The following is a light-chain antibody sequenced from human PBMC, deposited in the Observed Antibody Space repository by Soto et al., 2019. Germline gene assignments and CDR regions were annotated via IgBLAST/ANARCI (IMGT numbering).Light chain of an antibody. CDR3: CSYGVAETWAL. Sequence: QSALTQPRSVSGSPGQSVTISCSGTSADIGDSNYVSWYQQHPGKAPKLVIYDVNKRTSGVPARFSGSKSGNTASLIISGLQAEDEADYYCCSYGVAETWALFGGGTKLTVL. V-gene: IGLV2-11*01. CDR1: SADIGDSNY. J-gene: IGLJ2*01. CDR2: DVN.